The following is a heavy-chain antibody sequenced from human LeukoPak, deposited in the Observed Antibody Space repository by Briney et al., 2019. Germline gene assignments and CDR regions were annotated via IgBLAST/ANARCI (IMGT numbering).Heavy chain of an antibody. D-gene: IGHD3-22*01. CDR3: AKGSDYDSKYYYYYMDV. CDR2: ISGSGGIT. J-gene: IGHJ6*03. CDR1: GFTFSNYG. Sequence: GGSLRLSCAASGFTFSNYGMSWVRQAPGKGLEWVSDISGSGGITYYAESVKGRFTISRDNSKNTLYLQMNSLRAEDTAVYYCAKGSDYDSKYYYYYMDVWGKGTTVTVSS. V-gene: IGHV3-23*01.